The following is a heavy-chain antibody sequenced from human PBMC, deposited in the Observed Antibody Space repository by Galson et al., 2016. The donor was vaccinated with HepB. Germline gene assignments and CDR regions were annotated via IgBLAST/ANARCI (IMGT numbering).Heavy chain of an antibody. J-gene: IGHJ3*01. Sequence: SLRLSCAASGFTVSDYDMDWVRQAPGKGLQWVGRFETNAHSHTILYAASVRGRFSISRDASKNSLDLEMNSLKTDDTAVYFCARRGTAGGLDLWGQGTMVAVSS. CDR2: FETNAHSHTI. D-gene: IGHD1-7*01. V-gene: IGHV3-72*01. CDR3: ARRGTAGGLDL. CDR1: GFTVSDYD.